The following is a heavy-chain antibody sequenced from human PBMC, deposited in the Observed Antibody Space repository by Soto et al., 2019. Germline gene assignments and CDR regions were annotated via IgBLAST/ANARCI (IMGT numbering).Heavy chain of an antibody. CDR2: ISNDGRNK. J-gene: IGHJ4*02. CDR3: VRATYFSDSSGYTRCFDY. V-gene: IGHV3-30*03. Sequence: QVHLVESGGGVVQPGRSLRLSCEVSGFNFNTYGMHWVRQAPGKGLEWVAVISNDGRNKYYGDAVKGRFTVSRDNSRSTMYLQMDSLRPEDTAVYYCVRATYFSDSSGYTRCFDYWGQGTLVTVSS. D-gene: IGHD3-22*01. CDR1: GFNFNTYG.